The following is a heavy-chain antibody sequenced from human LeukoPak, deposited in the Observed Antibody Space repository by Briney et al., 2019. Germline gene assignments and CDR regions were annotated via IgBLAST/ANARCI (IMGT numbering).Heavy chain of an antibody. CDR1: GFTFSSYW. D-gene: IGHD2-21*02. V-gene: IGHV3-7*01. CDR3: ARRGSYCGGDCYYYFDY. Sequence: GGSLRLSCAASGFTFSSYWMSWVRQAPGKGLEWVANIKQDGSEKYYVDSVKGRFTISRDNAKNSLYLQMNSLRAEDTAVYYCARRGSYCGGDCYYYFDYWGQGTLVTVSS. CDR2: IKQDGSEK. J-gene: IGHJ4*02.